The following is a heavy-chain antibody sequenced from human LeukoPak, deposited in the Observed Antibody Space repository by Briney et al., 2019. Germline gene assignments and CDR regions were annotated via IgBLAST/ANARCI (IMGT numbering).Heavy chain of an antibody. CDR3: TTRPNPRDGPSDF. J-gene: IGHJ4*02. Sequence: GGSLRLSCVVSGFTFTNAWMTCVRQAPGKGLEWVGRIKSNTDGGTTDYAAPVKGRFTISRDDSKNTLYLQMDSLTTEDTALYYCTTRPNPRDGPSDFWGQGTLVTVSS. CDR2: IKSNTDGGTT. V-gene: IGHV3-15*01. CDR1: GFTFTNAW.